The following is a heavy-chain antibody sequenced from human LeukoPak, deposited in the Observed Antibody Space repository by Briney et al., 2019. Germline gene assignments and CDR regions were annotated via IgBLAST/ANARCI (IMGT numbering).Heavy chain of an antibody. CDR1: GDSVSSNSAA. D-gene: IGHD2-2*01. J-gene: IGHJ5*02. Sequence: SQTLSLTCAISGDSVSSNSAAWNWIRQSPSRGLEWLGRTYYRSKWFSAYAVSVKSRIIINPDTSKNRFSLQLNSVTPEDAAVYYCARGPAVLDPWGQGTLVTVSS. V-gene: IGHV6-1*01. CDR3: ARGPAVLDP. CDR2: TYYRSKWFS.